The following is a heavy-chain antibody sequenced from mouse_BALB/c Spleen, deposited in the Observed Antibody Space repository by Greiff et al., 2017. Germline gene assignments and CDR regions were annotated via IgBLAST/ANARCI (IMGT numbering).Heavy chain of an antibody. CDR1: GYSFTSYW. CDR3: ARGDGYYALFAY. V-gene: IGHV1S127*01. CDR2: IDPSDSET. Sequence: QVQLQQSGPQLVRPGASVKISCKASGYSFTSYWMHWVKQRPGQGLEWIGMIDPSDSETRLNQKFKDKATLTVDKSSSTAYMQLSSPTSEDSAVYYCARGDGYYALFAYWGQGTLVTVSA. D-gene: IGHD2-3*01. J-gene: IGHJ3*01.